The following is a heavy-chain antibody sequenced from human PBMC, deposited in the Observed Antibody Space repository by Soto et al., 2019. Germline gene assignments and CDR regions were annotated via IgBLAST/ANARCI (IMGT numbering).Heavy chain of an antibody. CDR2: ISAYNGNT. CDR1: GYTFTNYG. Sequence: ASVKVSCKASGYTFTNYGISWVRQVPGQGLEWMGWISAYNGNTNYAQKLQGRVTMTTDTSTSTAYMELRSLRSGDTAVYYCARDDIVVVVAAIEYWGQGTLVTVSS. D-gene: IGHD2-15*01. V-gene: IGHV1-18*01. CDR3: ARDDIVVVVAAIEY. J-gene: IGHJ4*02.